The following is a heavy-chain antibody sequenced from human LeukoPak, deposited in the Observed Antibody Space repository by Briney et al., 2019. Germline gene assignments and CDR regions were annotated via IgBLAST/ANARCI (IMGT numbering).Heavy chain of an antibody. CDR3: ARDEGSSAVAAAGGFDY. V-gene: IGHV4-31*03. D-gene: IGHD6-13*01. Sequence: SETLSLTCTVSGGSISSGGYYWSWIRQHPGKGLEWIGYIYYSGSTYYNPSLKSRVTISVDTSKNQFSLKLSSVTAADTAVYYCARDEGSSAVAAAGGFDYWGQGTLVTVSS. J-gene: IGHJ4*02. CDR1: GGSISSGGYY. CDR2: IYYSGST.